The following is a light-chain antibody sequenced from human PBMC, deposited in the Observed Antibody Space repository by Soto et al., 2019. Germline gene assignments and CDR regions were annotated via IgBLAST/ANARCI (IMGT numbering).Light chain of an antibody. CDR2: GAS. CDR1: QSVSSN. V-gene: IGKV3-15*01. CDR3: QQYNDWWT. Sequence: ETVMTQSPATLSVSPGGRATLSCRASQSVSSNLTWYQQKPGQAPRLLIYGASTRATGVPARFSGSGSGTEFTLTISSLQSEDFAVYYCQQYNDWWTFGQGTKVDI. J-gene: IGKJ1*01.